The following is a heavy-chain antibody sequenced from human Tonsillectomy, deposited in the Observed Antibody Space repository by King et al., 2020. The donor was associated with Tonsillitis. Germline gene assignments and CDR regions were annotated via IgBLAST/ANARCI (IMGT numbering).Heavy chain of an antibody. V-gene: IGHV1-46*03. D-gene: IGHD3-3*01. CDR2: INPSGGST. Sequence: QLVQSGAEVKKPGASVKVSCKASGYTFTNYYMHWVRQAPGQGLEWMGIINPSGGSTTYAQKFQGRVTMTRDTSTSTVYMELSSLRSEDTAVYYCARDMSRELRLTLGVVFDYWGQGTLVTVSS. CDR1: GYTFTNYY. CDR3: ARDMSRELRLTLGVVFDY. J-gene: IGHJ4*02.